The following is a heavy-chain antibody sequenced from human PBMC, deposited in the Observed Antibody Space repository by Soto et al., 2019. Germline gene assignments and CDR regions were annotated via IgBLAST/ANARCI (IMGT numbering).Heavy chain of an antibody. CDR1: GGSLSGYY. V-gene: IGHV4-34*01. CDR3: ARRPLNYDLWSGTVKPFDC. J-gene: IGHJ4*02. D-gene: IGHD3-3*01. CDR2: INRSGST. Sequence: QVQLQQWGAGLLEPSETLSLTCAVYGGSLSGYYWSWIRQSPGKGLEWIGEINRSGSTIYNPSLKRRIALLVDTPRNQFSLRLSSVTAADAAVYYCARRPLNYDLWSGTVKPFDCWGQGTLVTVSS.